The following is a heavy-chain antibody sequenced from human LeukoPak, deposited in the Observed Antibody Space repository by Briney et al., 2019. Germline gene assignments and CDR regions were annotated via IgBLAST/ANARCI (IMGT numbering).Heavy chain of an antibody. CDR1: GFTFSSYE. CDR2: ISSSGSTI. J-gene: IGHJ4*02. V-gene: IGHV3-48*03. D-gene: IGHD6-6*01. CDR3: AREALATSYYFDY. Sequence: PGGSLRLSCAASGFTFSSYEMNLVRQAPGKGLEWVSYISSSGSTIYYADSVKGRFTISRDNAKNSLYLQMNSLRAEDTAVYYCAREALATSYYFDYWGQGTLVTVSS.